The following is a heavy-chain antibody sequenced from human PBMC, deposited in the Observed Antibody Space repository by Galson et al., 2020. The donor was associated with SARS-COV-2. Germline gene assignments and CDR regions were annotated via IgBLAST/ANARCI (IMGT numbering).Heavy chain of an antibody. D-gene: IGHD6-13*01. CDR3: ARGARAAAGHPQENFDY. Sequence: SETLSLTCAVYGGSFSGYYWSWIRQPPGKGLEWIGEINHSGSTNYNPSLKSRVTISVDTSKNQFSLKLSSVTAADTAVYYCARGARAAAGHPQENFDYWGQGTLVTVSS. CDR2: INHSGST. V-gene: IGHV4-34*01. CDR1: GGSFSGYY. J-gene: IGHJ4*02.